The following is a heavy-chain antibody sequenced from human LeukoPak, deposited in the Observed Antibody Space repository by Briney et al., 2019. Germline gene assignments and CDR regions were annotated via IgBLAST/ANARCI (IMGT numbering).Heavy chain of an antibody. CDR1: GGSITTRNF. D-gene: IGHD2-2*02. Sequence: PSGTLSLTCAVSGGSITTRNFWSWVRQPPGKGLEWIAEMHHDGSANYNPSLKSRVSMSVDKSKNQFSLKLTSVTAADTAVYYCARLRYCSSASCYMWGQGTLVTVSS. J-gene: IGHJ4*02. CDR2: MHHDGSA. CDR3: ARLRYCSSASCYM. V-gene: IGHV4-4*02.